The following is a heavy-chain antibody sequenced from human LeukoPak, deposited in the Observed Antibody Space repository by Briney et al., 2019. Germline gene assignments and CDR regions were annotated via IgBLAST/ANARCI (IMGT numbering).Heavy chain of an antibody. J-gene: IGHJ4*02. D-gene: IGHD3-10*01. CDR2: INPSGGST. CDR1: GYTFTSYY. CDR3: AILAMVRGAPLFDY. Sequence: ASVKVSCKASGYTFTSYYMHWVRQAPGQGLEWMGIINPSGGSTSYAQKFQGRVTMTRDMSTSKVYMELSSLRSKDTAVYYCAILAMVRGAPLFDYWGQGTLVTVSS. V-gene: IGHV1-46*01.